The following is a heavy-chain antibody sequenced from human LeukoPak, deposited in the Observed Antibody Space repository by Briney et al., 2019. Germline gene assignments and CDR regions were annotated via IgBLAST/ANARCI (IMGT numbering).Heavy chain of an antibody. CDR1: GFTFSGSA. CDR3: TVTYYYDSSGYYGLGY. CDR2: IRSKANSYAT. V-gene: IGHV3-73*01. J-gene: IGHJ4*02. D-gene: IGHD3-22*01. Sequence: GGSLRLSCAASGFTFSGSALHWARQASGKGLEWVGRIRSKANSYATAYAASVKGRFTISRDDSKNTAYLQMNSLKTEDTAVYYCTVTYYYDSSGYYGLGYWGQGTLVTVSS.